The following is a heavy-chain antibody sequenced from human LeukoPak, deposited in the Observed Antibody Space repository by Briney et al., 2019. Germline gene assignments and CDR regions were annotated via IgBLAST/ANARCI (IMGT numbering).Heavy chain of an antibody. D-gene: IGHD6-13*01. CDR3: AREGVYPFDY. CDR2: IKQDGSEK. Sequence: PGGSLRLSCTVGGFTFSSHWMSWVRQAPGKGLEWVANIKQDGSEKYYVDSVKGRFTISRDNAKNTLYLQMNSLRAEDTAVYYCAREGVYPFDYWGQGTLVTVSS. CDR1: GFTFSSHW. V-gene: IGHV3-7*01. J-gene: IGHJ4*02.